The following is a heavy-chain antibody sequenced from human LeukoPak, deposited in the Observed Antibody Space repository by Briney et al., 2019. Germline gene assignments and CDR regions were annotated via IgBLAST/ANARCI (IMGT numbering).Heavy chain of an antibody. D-gene: IGHD4-17*01. CDR2: ISGDEDYT. Sequence: PGGSLRLSCAASGLTFSTYTMSWVRQAPGKGLEWVSAISGDEDYTYYADSVKGRFTISRDNSKNTLYLQMNSLRAEDTAIYHCAEEVLDYEIPYWYFDLWGRGALVTVS. J-gene: IGHJ2*01. CDR3: AEEVLDYEIPYWYFDL. CDR1: GLTFSTYT. V-gene: IGHV3-23*01.